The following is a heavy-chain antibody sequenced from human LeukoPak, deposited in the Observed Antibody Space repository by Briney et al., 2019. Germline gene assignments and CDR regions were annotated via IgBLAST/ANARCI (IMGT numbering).Heavy chain of an antibody. CDR2: ITSSGDDT. D-gene: IGHD3-16*01. CDR3: AFDWGFDY. CDR1: GFSSSNYA. V-gene: IGHV3-23*01. Sequence: GGSPRLTCAVSGFSSSNYAMGWVRPTPGKGLEWVSSITSSGDDTFYAASVKGRFTISRDNTWDRVFLQMNSLKADDTAVYYCAFDWGFDYWGQGTLVTVSS. J-gene: IGHJ4*02.